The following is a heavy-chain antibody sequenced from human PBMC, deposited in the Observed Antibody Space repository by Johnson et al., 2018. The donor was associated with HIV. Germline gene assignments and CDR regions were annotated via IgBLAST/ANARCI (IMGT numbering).Heavy chain of an antibody. D-gene: IGHD6-19*01. V-gene: IGHV3-30-3*01. CDR2: ISYDGSNK. Sequence: QMQLVESGGGVVQPGRSLRLSCAASGFTFSSYAMHWVRQAPGQGLEWVAVISYDGSNKYYADSVKGRFTISRDNSKNTLYLQMNSLRAEDTAVYYCARPVAGMNDAFDIWGQGTMVTVSS. CDR3: ARPVAGMNDAFDI. J-gene: IGHJ3*02. CDR1: GFTFSSYA.